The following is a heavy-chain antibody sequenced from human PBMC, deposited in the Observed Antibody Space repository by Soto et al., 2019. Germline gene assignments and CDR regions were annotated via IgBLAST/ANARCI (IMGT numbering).Heavy chain of an antibody. D-gene: IGHD6-19*01. Sequence: SETLSLTCAIYGGSFSNYYWNWIRQPPGKGLEWMGKINHNGSTNYSPSLKSRLTISVDTSKNQFSLKLISVTAADTAVYFCGRGRAYSNAWGYYYSGMDVWGQGTTVTVSS. CDR3: GRGRAYSNAWGYYYSGMDV. CDR1: GGSFSNYY. V-gene: IGHV4-34*01. CDR2: INHNGST. J-gene: IGHJ6*02.